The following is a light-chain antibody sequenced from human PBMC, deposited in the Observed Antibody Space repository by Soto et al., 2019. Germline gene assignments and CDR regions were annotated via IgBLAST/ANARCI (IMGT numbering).Light chain of an antibody. Sequence: EIVLTQSPGTLSLSPGERATLSCRASQSVSSSYLNWYQQKPGQAPRLLIYGASSRATGIPDRFSGSGSGTDFTLTISRLEPEDFAVYYCQQYSSSQWTFGQGTKVEIK. CDR1: QSVSSSY. CDR2: GAS. CDR3: QQYSSSQWT. V-gene: IGKV3-20*01. J-gene: IGKJ1*01.